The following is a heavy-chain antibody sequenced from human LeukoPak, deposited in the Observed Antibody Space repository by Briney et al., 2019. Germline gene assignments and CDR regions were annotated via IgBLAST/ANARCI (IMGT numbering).Heavy chain of an antibody. CDR3: ARLDVLGGHYYDYYYGMDV. CDR2: IYYSGST. Sequence: SETLSLTCTVSGGSISSSSYYWGWIRQPPGKGLEWIGSIYYSGSTYYNPSLKSRVTISVDTSKNQFSLKLSSVTAADTAVYYCARLDVLGGHYYDYYYGMDVWGQGTTVTVSS. D-gene: IGHD3-10*01. J-gene: IGHJ6*02. CDR1: GGSISSSSYY. V-gene: IGHV4-39*01.